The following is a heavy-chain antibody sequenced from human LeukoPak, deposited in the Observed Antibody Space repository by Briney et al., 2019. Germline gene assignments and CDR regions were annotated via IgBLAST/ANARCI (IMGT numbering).Heavy chain of an antibody. CDR3: AKDRRLAAFDY. J-gene: IGHJ4*02. D-gene: IGHD6-25*01. V-gene: IGHV3-23*01. CDR2: ITGRGEHI. Sequence: GGTLRLSCTASGFTFSSYGMNWVRQAPGKGLEWVSGITGRGEHIFYAGSVKGRFTISRDNSKNTLYLQMNSLRAEDTAVYYCAKDRRLAAFDYGGQGTLVTVSS. CDR1: GFTFSSYG.